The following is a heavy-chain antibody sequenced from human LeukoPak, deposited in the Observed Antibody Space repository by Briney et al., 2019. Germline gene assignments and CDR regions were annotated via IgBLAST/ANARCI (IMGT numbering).Heavy chain of an antibody. CDR2: IYYSGST. CDR1: GGSISSSSYY. V-gene: IGHV4-39*01. CDR3: ARIYYYDSSGYFYYFDY. Sequence: SETLSLTCTVSGGSISSSSYYWGWIRQPPGKGLEWIGSIYYSGSTYNNPSLKSLVTMSVDTSKNQFSLKLTAVTAADTAVYYCARIYYYDSSGYFYYFDYWGQGTLVTVSS. J-gene: IGHJ4*02. D-gene: IGHD3-22*01.